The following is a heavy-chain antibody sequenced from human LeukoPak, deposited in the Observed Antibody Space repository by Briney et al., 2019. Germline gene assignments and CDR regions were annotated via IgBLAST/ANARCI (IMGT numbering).Heavy chain of an antibody. D-gene: IGHD2/OR15-2a*01. CDR2: INHSGSI. CDR3: ARGRSNSFTIPWDY. V-gene: IGHV4-34*01. Sequence: SETLSLTCAVYGGSFSCYYWSWIRQSPGKGLEWIGEINHSGSINYNPSLKSRVTISVDTSKNQFSLKVSSVTAADTAVYYCARGRSNSFTIPWDYWGQGTLVTVSS. CDR1: GGSFSCYY. J-gene: IGHJ4*02.